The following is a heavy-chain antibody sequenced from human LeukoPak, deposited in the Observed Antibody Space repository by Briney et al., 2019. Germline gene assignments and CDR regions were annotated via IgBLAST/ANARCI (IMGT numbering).Heavy chain of an antibody. CDR2: ISSSSSYI. CDR3: ARELPDSSGYLDY. D-gene: IGHD3-22*01. J-gene: IGHJ4*02. Sequence: PGGSLRLSCAASGFTFSSYSMNWVRQAPGKGLEWVSSISSSSSYIYYADSVKGRFTISRDNAKNSLYLQINSLRAEDTAVYYCARELPDSSGYLDYWGQGALVTVSS. CDR1: GFTFSSYS. V-gene: IGHV3-21*01.